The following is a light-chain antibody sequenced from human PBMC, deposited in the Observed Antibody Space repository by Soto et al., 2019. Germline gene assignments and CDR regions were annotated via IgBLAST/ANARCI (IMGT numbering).Light chain of an antibody. Sequence: DIQMTQSPSSLSASVGDRGTITCRERQSIKPDSNWSQQKPGQAPTLLIYAASALPSGVPSRFRGAGYRTEFTLTTSSLPPEDFATYYCQPNYNAPPLTCGGET. J-gene: IGKJ4*01. CDR2: AAS. CDR3: QPNYNAPPLT. CDR1: QSIKPD. V-gene: IGKV1-39*01.